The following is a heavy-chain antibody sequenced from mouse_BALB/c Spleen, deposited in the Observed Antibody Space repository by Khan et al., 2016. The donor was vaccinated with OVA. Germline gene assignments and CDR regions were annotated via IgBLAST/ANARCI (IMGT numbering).Heavy chain of an antibody. J-gene: IGHJ4*01. D-gene: IGHD3-1*01. CDR2: IDPFNGGT. CDR1: GYSFTSYY. V-gene: IGHV1S135*01. Sequence: EVELVESGPELMKPGASVKISCKASGYSFTSYYIHWVKQSHGKSLEWIGYIDPFNGGTSYNQKFKGKATLTLDKSSSTAYMHLSSLTSEDSAVYYCARGELGLRAYAMDYWGQGTSVTVSS. CDR3: ARGELGLRAYAMDY.